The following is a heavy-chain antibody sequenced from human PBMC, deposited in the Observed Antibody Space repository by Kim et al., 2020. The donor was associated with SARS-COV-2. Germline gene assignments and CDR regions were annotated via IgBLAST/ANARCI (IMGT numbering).Heavy chain of an antibody. CDR1: GFTFSSYA. CDR2: ISYDGSNK. Sequence: GGSLRLSCAASGFTFSSYAMHWVRQAPGKGLEWVAVISYDGSNKYYADSVKGRFTISRDNSKNTLYLQMNSLRAEDTAVYYCARGGEAVVVTASYYFDYWGQGTLVTVSS. V-gene: IGHV3-30*04. J-gene: IGHJ4*02. D-gene: IGHD2-21*02. CDR3: ARGGEAVVVTASYYFDY.